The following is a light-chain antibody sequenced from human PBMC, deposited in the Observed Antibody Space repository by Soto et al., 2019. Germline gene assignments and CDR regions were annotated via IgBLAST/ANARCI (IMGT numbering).Light chain of an antibody. Sequence: DIVLTQSPATLSLSPGXRATLSCRASQSVNSYLAWFQQKPGQPPRLLIYETSTRAAGIPARFSGSGSGTDFTLTISSLEPEDFAVYYCQQRTNWPPFSFGQGTKVDIK. CDR3: QQRTNWPPFS. CDR1: QSVNSY. J-gene: IGKJ2*03. CDR2: ETS. V-gene: IGKV3-11*01.